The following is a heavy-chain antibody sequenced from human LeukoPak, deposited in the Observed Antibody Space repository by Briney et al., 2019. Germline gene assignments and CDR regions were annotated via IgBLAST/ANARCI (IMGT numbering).Heavy chain of an antibody. CDR1: GGSFSGYY. J-gene: IGHJ4*02. D-gene: IGHD1-1*01. CDR2: IYTSGST. V-gene: IGHV4-59*10. Sequence: SETLSLTCAVYGGSFSGYYWSWIRQPAGKGLEWIGRIYTSGSTNYNPSLKSRVTMSVDTSKNQFSLKLSSVTAADTAVYYCARARQANGYFDYWGQGTLVTVSS. CDR3: ARARQANGYFDY.